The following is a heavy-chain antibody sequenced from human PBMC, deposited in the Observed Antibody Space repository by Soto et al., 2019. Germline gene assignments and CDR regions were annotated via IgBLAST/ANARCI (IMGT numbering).Heavy chain of an antibody. V-gene: IGHV1-69*12. D-gene: IGHD6-13*01. CDR3: ARGWCSSPDYYYYYGMDV. CDR2: IIPIFGTA. J-gene: IGHJ6*02. Sequence: QVQLVQSGAEVKKPGSSVKVSCKASGGTFSSYAISWVRQAPGQGREWMGGIIPIFGTANYAQKFQGRVTITADEYTSTAYIELSSLRSEDTAVYYCARGWCSSPDYYYYYGMDVWGQGATVTVSS. CDR1: GGTFSSYA.